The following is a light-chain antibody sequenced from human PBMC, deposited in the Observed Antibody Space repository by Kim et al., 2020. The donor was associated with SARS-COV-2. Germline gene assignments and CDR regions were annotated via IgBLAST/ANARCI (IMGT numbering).Light chain of an antibody. CDR3: NSRDNSGDIWL. V-gene: IGLV3-19*01. CDR2: GEN. J-gene: IGLJ2*01. CDR1: SLRSHY. Sequence: SSELTQDPAVSVALGQTVRITCRGDSLRSHYTAWYQQKAGQVPVLVIYGENSRPSGIPDRFSGSSSGDTASLTITGAQARDEAVYFCNSRDNSGDIWLFGGGTQLTVL.